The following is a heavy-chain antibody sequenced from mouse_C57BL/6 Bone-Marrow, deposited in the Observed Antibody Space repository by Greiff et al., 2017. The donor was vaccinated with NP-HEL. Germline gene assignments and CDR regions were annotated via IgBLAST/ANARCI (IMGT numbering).Heavy chain of an antibody. D-gene: IGHD1-1*01. CDR3: TSITTAVARGY. CDR1: GFNIKDDY. J-gene: IGHJ2*01. Sequence: VQLQQSGAELVRPGASVKLSCTASGFNIKDDYMHWVKQRPEQGLEWIGWIDPENGDTEYASKFQGKATITADTSSNTAYLQLSSLTSEGTAVYYCTSITTAVARGYWGQGTTLTVSS. CDR2: IDPENGDT. V-gene: IGHV14-4*01.